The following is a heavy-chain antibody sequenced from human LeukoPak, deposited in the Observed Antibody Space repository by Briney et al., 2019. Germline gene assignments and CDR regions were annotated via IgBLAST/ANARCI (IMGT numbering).Heavy chain of an antibody. D-gene: IGHD3-10*01. V-gene: IGHV1-46*01. Sequence: ASVKVSCKASEYTFTSYYMHWVRQAPGQGLEWMGIINPSGGSTSYAQKFQGRVTMTRDTSTSTVYMELSSLRSEDTAAYYCARGGLVLLWFGELGIDWFDPWGQGTLVTVSS. J-gene: IGHJ5*02. CDR2: INPSGGST. CDR1: EYTFTSYY. CDR3: ARGGLVLLWFGELGIDWFDP.